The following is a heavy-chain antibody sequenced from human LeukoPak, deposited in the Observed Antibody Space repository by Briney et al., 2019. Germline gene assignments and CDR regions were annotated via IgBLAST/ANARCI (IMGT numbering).Heavy chain of an antibody. V-gene: IGHV1-18*01. CDR3: ARDRRFGRYGSGSLDY. CDR1: GYTFTTYG. J-gene: IGHJ4*02. D-gene: IGHD3-10*01. Sequence: ASVKVSCKASGYTFTTYGLSWVRQAPGQGLEWLGWISTYDDNIKYAQSLQGRLTLTIDTSTSTAYMELRSLTSDDTAVYYCARDRRFGRYGSGSLDYWGQGTLVTVSS. CDR2: ISTYDDNI.